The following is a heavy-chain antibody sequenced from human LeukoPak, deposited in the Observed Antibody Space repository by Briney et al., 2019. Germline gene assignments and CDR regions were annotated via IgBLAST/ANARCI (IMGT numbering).Heavy chain of an antibody. D-gene: IGHD3-3*01. CDR3: ARMATYYDFWSGYCEASRDGMDV. Sequence: SETLSLTCTVSGASISSYYWSWIRQPPGKGLEWIASRHYRGTTNYNPSLESRVTISVDTSRKQFSLKLSSVTAADTAVYYCARMATYYDFWSGYCEASRDGMDVWGQGTTVTVSS. CDR2: RHYRGTT. CDR1: GASISSYY. V-gene: IGHV4-59*01. J-gene: IGHJ6*02.